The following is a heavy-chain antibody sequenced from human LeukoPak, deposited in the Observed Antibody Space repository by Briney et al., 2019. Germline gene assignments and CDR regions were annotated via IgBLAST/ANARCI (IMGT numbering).Heavy chain of an antibody. D-gene: IGHD1-26*01. J-gene: IGHJ4*02. CDR1: GGTFSSYA. CDR2: IIPIFGTA. Sequence: SVKVSCKASGGTFSSYAISWVRQAPGQGLEWMGGIIPIFGTANYAQKFRGRVTITTDESTSTAYMELSSLRAEDTAVYYCAKDRELLATYPLYFDYWGQGTLVTVSS. V-gene: IGHV1-69*05. CDR3: AKDRELLATYPLYFDY.